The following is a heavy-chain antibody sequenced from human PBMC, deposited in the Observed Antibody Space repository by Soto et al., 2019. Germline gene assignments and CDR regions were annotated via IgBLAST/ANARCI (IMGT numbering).Heavy chain of an antibody. V-gene: IGHV1-18*01. Sequence: QVQLVQSGAEVKKPGASVKVSCKASGYTFTSYYISWVRQAPGQGLEWMGWISGYNGNTNYAQKLQGRVTMTTDTSTSTDDMELRHLKYDDTPVYYCAKDGPPSWNGGQGTLVTDSS. CDR2: ISGYNGNT. CDR3: AKDGPPSWN. D-gene: IGHD1-1*01. CDR1: GYTFTSYY. J-gene: IGHJ4*02.